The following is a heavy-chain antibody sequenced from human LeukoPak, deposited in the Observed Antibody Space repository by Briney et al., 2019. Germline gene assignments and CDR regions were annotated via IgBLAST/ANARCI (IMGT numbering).Heavy chain of an antibody. J-gene: IGHJ4*02. Sequence: GSLRLSCAASGFTFSSYGMHWVRQAPGKGLEWVAVIWYDGSNKYYADSVKGRFTISRDNSKNTLYLQMNSLRAEDTAVYYCARDGRIAVAGTLTFDYWGQGTLVTVSS. CDR2: IWYDGSNK. CDR1: GFTFSSYG. CDR3: ARDGRIAVAGTLTFDY. D-gene: IGHD6-19*01. V-gene: IGHV3-33*01.